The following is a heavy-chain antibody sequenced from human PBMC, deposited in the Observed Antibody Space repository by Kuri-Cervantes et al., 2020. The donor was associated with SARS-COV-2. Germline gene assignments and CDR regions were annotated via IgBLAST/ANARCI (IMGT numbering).Heavy chain of an antibody. J-gene: IGHJ6*02. D-gene: IGHD2-2*01. Sequence: GSLRPSCTVSGGSISSRSYYWGWIRQPPGKGLEWIGRINYSGSTYYNPSLKSRVTISVDTSKNQFSLKLSSVTAADTAVYYCARSRGYCSSTSCFYYYGMDVWGQGNTVTVSS. CDR1: GGSISSRSYY. CDR2: INYSGST. CDR3: ARSRGYCSSTSCFYYYGMDV. V-gene: IGHV4-39*01.